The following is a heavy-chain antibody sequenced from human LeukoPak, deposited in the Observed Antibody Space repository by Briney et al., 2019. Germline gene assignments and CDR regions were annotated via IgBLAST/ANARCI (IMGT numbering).Heavy chain of an antibody. CDR3: ASAAGYYYDSSGYPTEY. CDR2: ISYDGSNK. J-gene: IGHJ4*02. V-gene: IGHV3-30-3*01. CDR1: GFTFGDYA. Sequence: GGSLRLSCTASGFTFGDYAMSWFRQAPGKGLEWVAVISYDGSNKYYADSVKGRFTISRDNSKNTLYLQMNSLRAEDTAVYYCASAAGYYYDSSGYPTEYWGQGTLVTVSS. D-gene: IGHD3-22*01.